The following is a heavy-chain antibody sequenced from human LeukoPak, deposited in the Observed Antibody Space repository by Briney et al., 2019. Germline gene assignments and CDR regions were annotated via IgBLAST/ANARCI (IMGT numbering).Heavy chain of an antibody. CDR1: GGSISSYY. V-gene: IGHV4-4*07. Sequence: PSETLYLTCTVSGGSISSYYWSWIRQPAGKGLEWIGRIYSGGSTNYNPSLKSRVTMSVDSSNNQFSLKLSSVTAADTAVFYCARENTGSYREFDYWGQGTLVTVSS. CDR2: IYSGGST. D-gene: IGHD1-26*01. CDR3: ARENTGSYREFDY. J-gene: IGHJ4*02.